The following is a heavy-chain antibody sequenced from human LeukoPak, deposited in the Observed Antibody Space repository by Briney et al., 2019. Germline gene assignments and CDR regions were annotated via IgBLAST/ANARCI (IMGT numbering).Heavy chain of an antibody. Sequence: GGSLRLSCAASGFTFSNYWMSWVRQAPGKGLEWVANMKHDGSEKYYVDSVKGRFTISRDNAKNSLSLQMNSLRAEDTAVYYCARTPRYCSSTGCFYFDYWGQGTLVTLSS. D-gene: IGHD2-2*01. CDR1: GFTFSNYW. CDR2: MKHDGSEK. V-gene: IGHV3-7*01. J-gene: IGHJ4*02. CDR3: ARTPRYCSSTGCFYFDY.